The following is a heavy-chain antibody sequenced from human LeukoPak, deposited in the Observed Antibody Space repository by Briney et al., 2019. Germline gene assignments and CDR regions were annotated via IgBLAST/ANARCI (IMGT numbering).Heavy chain of an antibody. CDR2: ISSSGSTI. V-gene: IGHV3-48*03. D-gene: IGHD3-10*01. CDR1: GFTFSSYE. J-gene: IGHJ6*03. CDR3: ALGSGSPDLYYYYYMDV. Sequence: GGSLRLSCAASGFTFSSYEMNWVRQAPGKGLEWVSYISSSGSTIYYADSVKGRFTISRDNSKNTLYLQMNSLRAEDTAVYYCALGSGSPDLYYYYYMDVWGKGTTVTVSS.